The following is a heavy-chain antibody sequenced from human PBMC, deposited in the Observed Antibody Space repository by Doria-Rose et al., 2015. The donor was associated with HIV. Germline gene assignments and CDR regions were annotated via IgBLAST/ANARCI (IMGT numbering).Heavy chain of an antibody. Sequence: KGLEWMGGFDPEDGEVIYAQRFQGRVTLTEDTSLETAYMELTNLRSDDTAIYYCATAGLGAEGNWFDPWGQGTQVTV. V-gene: IGHV1-24*01. J-gene: IGHJ5*02. CDR3: ATAGLGAEGNWFDP. CDR2: FDPEDGEV. D-gene: IGHD7-27*01.